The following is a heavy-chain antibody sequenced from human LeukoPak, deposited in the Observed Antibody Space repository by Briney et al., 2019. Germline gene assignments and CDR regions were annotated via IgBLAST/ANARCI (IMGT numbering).Heavy chain of an antibody. Sequence: SETLSLTCAVYGGSFSGYYWSWIRQPPGKGLEWIGEINHSGSTNYNPSLKSRVTISVDTSKNQFSLKLSSVTAADTAVYYCALHYDSSGSLDYWGQGTLVTVSS. CDR2: INHSGST. CDR3: ALHYDSSGSLDY. J-gene: IGHJ4*02. V-gene: IGHV4-34*01. D-gene: IGHD3-22*01. CDR1: GGSFSGYY.